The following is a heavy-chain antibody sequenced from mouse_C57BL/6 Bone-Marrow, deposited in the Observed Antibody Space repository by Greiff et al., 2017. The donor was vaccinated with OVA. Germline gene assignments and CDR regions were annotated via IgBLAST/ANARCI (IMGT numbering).Heavy chain of an antibody. V-gene: IGHV1-22*01. J-gene: IGHJ2*01. CDR1: GYTFTDYN. CDR3: ARGGITTVVPDY. Sequence: EVKLVESGPELVKPGASVKMSCKASGYTFTDYNMHWVKQSHGKSLEWIGYINPNNGGTSYNQKFKGKATLTVNKSSSTAYMELRSLTSEDSAVYYCARGGITTVVPDYWGQGTTLTVSS. CDR2: INPNNGGT. D-gene: IGHD1-1*01.